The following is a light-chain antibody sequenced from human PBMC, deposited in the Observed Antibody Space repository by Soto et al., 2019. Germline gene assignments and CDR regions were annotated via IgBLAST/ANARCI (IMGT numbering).Light chain of an antibody. Sequence: QSVLTQPASVSGSPGQSIAISCTGTSSDVGGYNYVSWYQQHPGKAPKLMIFEVSYRPSGVSNRFSGSMSGNTASLTISGLQAEDEADYYCSSYTGSSINTVVFGGGTKLTVL. CDR3: SSYTGSSINTVV. J-gene: IGLJ2*01. CDR2: EVS. V-gene: IGLV2-14*01. CDR1: SSDVGGYNY.